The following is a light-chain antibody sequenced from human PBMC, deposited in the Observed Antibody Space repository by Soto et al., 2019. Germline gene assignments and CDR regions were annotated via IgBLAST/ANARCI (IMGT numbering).Light chain of an antibody. V-gene: IGKV3-15*01. J-gene: IGKJ4*01. CDR3: QQYHHWPPLT. CDR1: QSVTSN. CDR2: GAF. Sequence: EIVMTQSPGTLSVSPGERATLSCRASQSVTSNLAWYQQQPGQAPRLLIYGAFTRATGVPARFSGSGSGTEGTLTISSLQSEDFAVYFCQQYHHWPPLTVGGGTKVEIK.